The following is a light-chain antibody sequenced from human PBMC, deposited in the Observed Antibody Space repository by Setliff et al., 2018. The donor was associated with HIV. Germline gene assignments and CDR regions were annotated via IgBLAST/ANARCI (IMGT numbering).Light chain of an antibody. CDR1: NIGRKS. V-gene: IGLV3-21*03. CDR3: QVWDSSSDHVV. J-gene: IGLJ2*01. Sequence: SYELTQPPSVSLAPGKTARITCGGNNIGRKSVHWYQQKPGQAPVLVVSDDSDRPSGIPERFSGSISGNTATLTISRVEAGDEADYYRQVWDSSSDHVVFGGGTKVTVL. CDR2: DDS.